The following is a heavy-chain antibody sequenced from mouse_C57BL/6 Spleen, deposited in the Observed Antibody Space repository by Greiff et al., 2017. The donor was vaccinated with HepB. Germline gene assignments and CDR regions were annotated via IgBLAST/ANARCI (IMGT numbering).Heavy chain of an antibody. J-gene: IGHJ1*03. D-gene: IGHD1-1*01. CDR2: IHPNSGST. CDR1: GYTFTSYW. CDR3: AIEIDYYGSSYGYFDV. Sequence: VQLQQPGAELVKPGASVKLSCKASGYTFTSYWMHWVKQRPGQGLEWIGMIHPNSGSTNYNEKFKSKATLTVDKSSSTAYMQLSSLTSEDSAVYYCAIEIDYYGSSYGYFDVWGTGTTVTVSS. V-gene: IGHV1-64*01.